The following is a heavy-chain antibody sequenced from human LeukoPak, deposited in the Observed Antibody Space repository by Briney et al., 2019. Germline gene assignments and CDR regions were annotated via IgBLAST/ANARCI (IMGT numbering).Heavy chain of an antibody. CDR2: IYYSGST. J-gene: IGHJ5*02. Sequence: SETLSLTCTVSGGSISSYYWSWIRQPPGKGLEWIGYIYYSGSTNYNPSLKSRVTISVDTSKNQFSLKLSSVTAADTAVYYCARHGYSSSWFERGWFDPWGQGTLVTVSS. V-gene: IGHV4-59*08. CDR3: ARHGYSSSWFERGWFDP. D-gene: IGHD6-13*01. CDR1: GGSISSYY.